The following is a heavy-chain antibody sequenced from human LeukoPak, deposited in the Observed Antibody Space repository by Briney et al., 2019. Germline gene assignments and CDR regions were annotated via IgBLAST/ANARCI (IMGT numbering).Heavy chain of an antibody. CDR3: ARRRIAVAGNWFDP. V-gene: IGHV4-4*09. Sequence: SETLSLTCTVSGGSTSSYYWSWIRQPPGKGLEWIGYIYASGSTNYNPSLKSRVTISVDTSKNQFSLKLSSVTAADTAVYYCARRRIAVAGNWFDPWGQGTQVTVSS. CDR1: GGSTSSYY. D-gene: IGHD6-19*01. CDR2: IYASGST. J-gene: IGHJ5*02.